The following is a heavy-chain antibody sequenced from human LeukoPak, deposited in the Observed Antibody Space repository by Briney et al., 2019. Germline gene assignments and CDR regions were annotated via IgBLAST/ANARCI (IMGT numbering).Heavy chain of an antibody. CDR2: FDPEDGET. CDR3: ARGFYRRVVVRSLSYSSSWYPIDY. CDR1: GYTLTELS. Sequence: ASVKVSGKVSGYTLTELSMHWVRQAPGKGLEWMGGFDPEDGETIYAQKFQGRVTMTEDTSTDTAYMELSSLRSEDTAVYYCARGFYRRVVVRSLSYSSSWYPIDYWGQGTLVTVSS. V-gene: IGHV1-24*01. D-gene: IGHD6-13*01. J-gene: IGHJ4*02.